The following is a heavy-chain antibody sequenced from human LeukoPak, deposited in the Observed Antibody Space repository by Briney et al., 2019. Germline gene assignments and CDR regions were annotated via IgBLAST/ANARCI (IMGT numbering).Heavy chain of an antibody. D-gene: IGHD1-14*01. J-gene: IGHJ4*02. CDR2: VSGSGGGT. V-gene: IGHV3-23*01. Sequence: GASLRLSCAASGFSLSSNAMNWVRQAPGKGLEWVSAVSGSGGGTYYADSVKGRYTISRDNSKNTVYLQMNSLRAEDTALYYCAKGWKGNLDYWGQGTLVTVSS. CDR1: GFSLSSNA. CDR3: AKGWKGNLDY.